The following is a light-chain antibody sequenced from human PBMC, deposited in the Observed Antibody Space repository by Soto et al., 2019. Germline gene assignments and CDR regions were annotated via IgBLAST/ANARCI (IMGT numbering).Light chain of an antibody. CDR1: QSVSSSY. CDR3: QQYGSSPRT. Sequence: EIVLTQSPGTLSFSPVERSTLSFSASQSVSSSYLAWYQQKPGQAPRLLIYGASSRATGIPDRFSGSGSGTDFTLTISRLEPEDFAVYYCQQYGSSPRTFGQGTKV. J-gene: IGKJ1*01. CDR2: GAS. V-gene: IGKV3-20*01.